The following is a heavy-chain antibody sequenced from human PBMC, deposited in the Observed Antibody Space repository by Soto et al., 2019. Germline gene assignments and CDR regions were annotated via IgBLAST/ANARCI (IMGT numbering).Heavy chain of an antibody. CDR1: GFTFSSYA. J-gene: IGHJ4*02. Sequence: QVQLVESGGGVVQPGKSLRLSCAASGFTFSSYAMHWARQAPGKGREWVTVISIRGGDEYYAESVRGRFTISRDDSKNTLYLQMGSLRVEDTAVYYCARGTIVARQHLDYWGQGTLVTVSS. D-gene: IGHD6-6*01. CDR3: ARGTIVARQHLDY. V-gene: IGHV3-30*03. CDR2: ISIRGGDE.